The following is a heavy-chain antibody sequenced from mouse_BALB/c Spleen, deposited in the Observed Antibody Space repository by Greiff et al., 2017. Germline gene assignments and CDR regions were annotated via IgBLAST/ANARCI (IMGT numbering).Heavy chain of an antibody. CDR1: GYTFTDYN. J-gene: IGHJ4*01. CDR3: ARHYYGSSYPYYTAMDY. Sequence: VQLQQSGPELVKPGASVKISCKASGYTFTDYNIHWVKQSHGKSLEWIGYIYPYNGGTGYNQKFKSKATLTVDNSSSTAYMELRSLTSEDSAVYYYARHYYGSSYPYYTAMDYWGRGTSVTVSS. V-gene: IGHV1S29*02. D-gene: IGHD1-1*01. CDR2: IYPYNGGT.